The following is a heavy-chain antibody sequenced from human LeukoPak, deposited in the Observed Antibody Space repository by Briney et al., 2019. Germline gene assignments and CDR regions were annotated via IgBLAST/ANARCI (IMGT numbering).Heavy chain of an antibody. J-gene: IGHJ4*02. V-gene: IGHV1-69*13. CDR2: IIPIFGTA. CDR1: GGTFSSYA. Sequence: RASVKVSCKASGGTFSSYAISWVRQAPGQGLEWMGGIIPIFGTANYAQKFQGRVTITADESTSTAYMELSSLRSEDTAVYYCAMGPSIAARPTSVYWGQGTLVTVSS. D-gene: IGHD6-6*01. CDR3: AMGPSIAARPTSVY.